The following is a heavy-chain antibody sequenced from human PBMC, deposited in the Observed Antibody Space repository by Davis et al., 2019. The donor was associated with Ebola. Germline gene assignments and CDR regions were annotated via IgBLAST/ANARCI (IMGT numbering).Heavy chain of an antibody. D-gene: IGHD3/OR15-3a*01. V-gene: IGHV1-8*01. CDR1: GYTFTSYD. J-gene: IGHJ4*02. CDR2: MNPNSGNT. CDR3: ARDRAGGDWLTSSYFNY. Sequence: ASVKVSCKASGYTFTSYDINWVRQATGQGLEWMGWMNPNSGNTGYAQKFQGRVTMTRSTSISTAYMELSSLSTEDTAVYYCARDRAGGDWLTSSYFNYWGQGTLVTVSS.